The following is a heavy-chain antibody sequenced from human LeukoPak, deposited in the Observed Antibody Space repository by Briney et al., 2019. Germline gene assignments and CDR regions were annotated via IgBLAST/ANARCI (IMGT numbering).Heavy chain of an antibody. CDR3: AKEDGYLGIAVVGSYFDY. CDR1: GFTFSSHA. Sequence: PGGSLRLSCAASGFTFSSHAVTWVRQAPGKGLEWVSGISGSGGSTDYADSVKGRFTISRDNSKNTLYLQMNSLRAEDTAVYYCAKEDGYLGIAVVGSYFDYWGQGTLVTVSS. CDR2: ISGSGGST. J-gene: IGHJ4*02. V-gene: IGHV3-23*01. D-gene: IGHD6-19*01.